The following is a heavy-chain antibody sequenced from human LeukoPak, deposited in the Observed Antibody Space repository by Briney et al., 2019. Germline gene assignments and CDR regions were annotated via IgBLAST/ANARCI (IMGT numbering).Heavy chain of an antibody. CDR3: ARASITMVRGVIRDADY. D-gene: IGHD3-10*01. J-gene: IGHJ4*02. CDR2: ISSSSYI. Sequence: GGSLRLSCAASGFTFSSYSMNWVRQAPGKGLEWVSSISSSSYIYYADSVKGRFTISRDNAKNSLYLQMNSLRAEDTAAYYCARASITMVRGVIRDADYWGQGTLVTVSS. CDR1: GFTFSSYS. V-gene: IGHV3-21*01.